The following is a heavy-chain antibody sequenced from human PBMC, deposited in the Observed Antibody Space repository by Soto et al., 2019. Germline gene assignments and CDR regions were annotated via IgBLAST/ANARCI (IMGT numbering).Heavy chain of an antibody. CDR3: ARDRYYDILTGYYNVGAFDI. Sequence: EVQLVESGGGLVKPGGSLRLSCAASGFTFSSYSMNWVRQAPGKGLEWVSSISSSSSYIYYADSVKGRFTISRDNAKNSLYLQMNSLRAEDTAVYYCARDRYYDILTGYYNVGAFDIWGHGTMVTVSS. D-gene: IGHD3-9*01. CDR2: ISSSSSYI. V-gene: IGHV3-21*01. J-gene: IGHJ3*02. CDR1: GFTFSSYS.